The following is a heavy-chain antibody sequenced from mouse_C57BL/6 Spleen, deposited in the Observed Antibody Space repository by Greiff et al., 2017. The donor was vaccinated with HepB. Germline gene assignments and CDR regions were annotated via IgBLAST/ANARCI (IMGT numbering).Heavy chain of an antibody. Sequence: VQLQQPGAELVMPGASVKLSCKASGYTFTSYWMHWVKQRPGQGLEWIGEIDPSDSYTNYNQKFKGKSTLTVDKSSSTAYMQLSSLTSEDSAVYYCARKGGNFDVWGTGTTVTVSS. V-gene: IGHV1-69*01. CDR1: GYTFTSYW. J-gene: IGHJ1*03. CDR2: IDPSDSYT. CDR3: ARKGGNFDV.